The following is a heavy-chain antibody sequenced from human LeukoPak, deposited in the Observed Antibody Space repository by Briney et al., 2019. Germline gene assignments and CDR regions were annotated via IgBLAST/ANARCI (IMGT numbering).Heavy chain of an antibody. D-gene: IGHD2-15*01. CDR1: GFTFITYA. CDR3: ARDPLSGGSYFDY. V-gene: IGHV3-30-3*01. Sequence: PGGSLRLSCAASGFTFITYAMHWVRQAPGKGLEWVAVISYDGSNEYYADSVKGRFTISRDNSKNTLFLQMNSLRAEDTAVYYCARDPLSGGSYFDYWGQGTLVTVSS. J-gene: IGHJ4*02. CDR2: ISYDGSNE.